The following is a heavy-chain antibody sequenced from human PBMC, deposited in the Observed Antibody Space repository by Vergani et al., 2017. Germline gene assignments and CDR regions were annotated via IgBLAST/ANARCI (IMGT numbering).Heavy chain of an antibody. D-gene: IGHD2-2*01. CDR2: ISTTSDTI. CDR3: ARGSCSSTSCFSYYYYYMDV. V-gene: IGHV3-48*01. J-gene: IGHJ6*03. CDR1: GFTFSSYS. Sequence: DVQLVESGGDLVQPGGSLRLSCAASGFTFSSYSMNWVRQAPGKGLEWISYISTTSDTIYYADSVRGRFTISRDNAKNSLYLEMNSLRVEDTAVYYCARGSCSSTSCFSYYYYYMDVWGKGTTVTVSS.